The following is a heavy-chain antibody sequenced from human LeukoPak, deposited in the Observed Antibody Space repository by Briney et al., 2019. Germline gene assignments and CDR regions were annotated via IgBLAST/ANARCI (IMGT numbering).Heavy chain of an antibody. J-gene: IGHJ4*02. Sequence: SETLSLTCTVSGGSISSYYWSWIRQPPGKGLEWIGYIYYSGSTNYNPFLKSRVTILVDTSKNQFSLKLSSVTAADTAVYYCARGLGYYDSSGYYRYYFDYWGQGTLVTVSS. CDR2: IYYSGST. D-gene: IGHD3-22*01. CDR1: GGSISSYY. CDR3: ARGLGYYDSSGYYRYYFDY. V-gene: IGHV4-59*01.